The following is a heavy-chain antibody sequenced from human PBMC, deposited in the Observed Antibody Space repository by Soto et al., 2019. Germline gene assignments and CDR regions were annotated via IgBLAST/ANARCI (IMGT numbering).Heavy chain of an antibody. CDR2: IYYSGRT. D-gene: IGHD3-22*01. V-gene: IGHV4-59*01. J-gene: IGHJ5*02. CDR3: ARAALYYYDSSGYLTFDP. CDR1: GGSISSYY. Sequence: SEILSLTCPGSGGSISSYYGSGIRQPQGKGLEWIGYIYYSGRTNYNPHLKSRVTISVETSKNQFSLKLSSVTAEDTAVYYCARAALYYYDSSGYLTFDPWGQGTMVTAS.